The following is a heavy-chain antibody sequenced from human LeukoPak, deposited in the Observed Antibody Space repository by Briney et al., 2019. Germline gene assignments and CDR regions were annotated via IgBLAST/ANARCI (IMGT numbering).Heavy chain of an antibody. CDR2: INPSGGST. Sequence: GASVKVSCKASGYTFTSYYMHWVRQAPGQGLEWMGIINPSGGSTNYAQKFQGRVTITADESTSTAYMELSSLRSEDTAVYYCATRYCSSTSCYPKYYYYYGMDVWGQGTTVTVSS. J-gene: IGHJ6*02. CDR1: GYTFTSYY. V-gene: IGHV1-46*01. D-gene: IGHD2-2*01. CDR3: ATRYCSSTSCYPKYYYYYGMDV.